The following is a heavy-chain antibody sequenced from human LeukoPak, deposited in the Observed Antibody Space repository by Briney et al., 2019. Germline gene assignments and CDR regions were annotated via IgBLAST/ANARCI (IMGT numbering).Heavy chain of an antibody. V-gene: IGHV4-34*01. CDR2: INHSGST. J-gene: IGHJ3*02. Sequence: SETLSLTCAVYGGSFSGYYWSWIRQPPGKGLEWIGEINHSGSTNYNPSLKSRVTISVDKSKNQFSLKLSSVTAADTAVYYCARDQYWYLRGAFDIWGQGTMVTVSS. CDR1: GGSFSGYY. D-gene: IGHD2-8*02. CDR3: ARDQYWYLRGAFDI.